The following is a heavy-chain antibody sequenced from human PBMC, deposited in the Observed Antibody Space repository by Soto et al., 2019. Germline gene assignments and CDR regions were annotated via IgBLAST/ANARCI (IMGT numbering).Heavy chain of an antibody. D-gene: IGHD6-13*01. Sequence: VASVKVSCKASGYTFTSYDINWVRQATGQGLEWMGWMNPNSGNTGYAQKFQGRVTMTRNTSISTAYMELSSLRSEDTAVYYCARLIAAAGGDWFDPWGQGTLVTVSS. J-gene: IGHJ5*02. CDR3: ARLIAAAGGDWFDP. CDR2: MNPNSGNT. CDR1: GYTFTSYD. V-gene: IGHV1-8*01.